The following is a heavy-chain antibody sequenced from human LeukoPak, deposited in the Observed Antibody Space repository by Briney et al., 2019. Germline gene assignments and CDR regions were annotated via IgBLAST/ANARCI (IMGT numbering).Heavy chain of an antibody. D-gene: IGHD6-13*01. CDR2: IISSGGST. Sequence: GGSLRLSCAASGFTFSSYAMSWVRRAPGKGLEWVSAIISSGGSTYYADSVKGRFTISRDNSKNTLYLQMNSLRAEDTAVYNCAKDHDSSSWHPLHFDYWGQGTLVTVSS. CDR3: AKDHDSSSWHPLHFDY. CDR1: GFTFSSYA. V-gene: IGHV3-23*01. J-gene: IGHJ4*02.